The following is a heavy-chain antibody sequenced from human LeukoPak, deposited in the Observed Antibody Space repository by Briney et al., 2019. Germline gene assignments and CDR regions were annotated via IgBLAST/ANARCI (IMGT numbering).Heavy chain of an antibody. Sequence: PSETLSLTCTVSGGSISSYYWSWIRQPAGKGLEWIGRIYTSGSTNYNPSLKSRVTMSVDTSKNQFSLKLSSLTAADTAVYYCGGSGSYSGYYYYGMDVWGQGTTVTVSS. J-gene: IGHJ6*02. D-gene: IGHD3-10*01. CDR2: IYTSGST. V-gene: IGHV4-4*07. CDR1: GGSISSYY. CDR3: GGSGSYSGYYYYGMDV.